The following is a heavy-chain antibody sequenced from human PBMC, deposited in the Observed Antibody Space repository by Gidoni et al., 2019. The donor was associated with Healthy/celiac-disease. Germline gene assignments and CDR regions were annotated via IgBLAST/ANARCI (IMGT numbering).Heavy chain of an antibody. J-gene: IGHJ6*03. D-gene: IGHD3-10*01. CDR2: SNHSGST. V-gene: IGHV4-34*01. CDR1: GGSFSGYY. Sequence: LLKPSETLSLTCAVYGGSFSGYYWSWIRQPPGNGMEWIGESNHSGSTNYNPSLKSRVTISVDTSKNQFSLKLSSVTAADTSSYYCARGRPYYGSGCYSRVGSGYYDMDVWGKGTTVTVSS. CDR3: ARGRPYYGSGCYSRVGSGYYDMDV.